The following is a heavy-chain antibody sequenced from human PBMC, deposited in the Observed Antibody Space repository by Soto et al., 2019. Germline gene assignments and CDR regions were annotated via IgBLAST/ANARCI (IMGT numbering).Heavy chain of an antibody. CDR2: ITASADTT. CDR3: AKVRPLRDCTSTSCLGAFDI. J-gene: IGHJ3*02. CDR1: AFTFSSYA. V-gene: IGHV3-23*01. D-gene: IGHD2-2*01. Sequence: EEQLLESGGGLVRPGGSLRLSCAASAFTFSSYAMSWVRQAPGTGLEWVSAITASADTTYYADSVKGRFTISRDNSKNTLYLRMNSLRAEDTAVYYCAKVRPLRDCTSTSCLGAFDIWGQGTMVTVS.